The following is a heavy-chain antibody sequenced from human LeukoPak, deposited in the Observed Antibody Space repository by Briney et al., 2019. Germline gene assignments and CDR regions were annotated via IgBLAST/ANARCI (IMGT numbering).Heavy chain of an antibody. V-gene: IGHV4-59*01. D-gene: IGHD3-22*01. CDR2: IYYSGST. CDR1: GGSISSYY. J-gene: IGHJ3*02. CDR3: ATDSSGYGRRGNAFDI. Sequence: SETLSLTCTVSGGSISSYYWSWIRQPPGKGLEWIGYIYYSGSTNYNPSLKSRVTISVDTSKNQFSLKLSSVTAADTAVYYCATDSSGYGRRGNAFDIWGQGTMVTVSS.